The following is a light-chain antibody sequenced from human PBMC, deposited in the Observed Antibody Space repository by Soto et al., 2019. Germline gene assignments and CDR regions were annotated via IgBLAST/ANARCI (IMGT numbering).Light chain of an antibody. CDR2: GAS. Sequence: ETVLTQSPGTLSLSPGERATLSCRASQSVSANYLAWYQQKPGQAPRLLISGASTRATGIPDRFSGSGSGTDFTLTISRLEPEDFAVYHCQQYGNSPWTFGQGTKVEIK. CDR1: QSVSANY. J-gene: IGKJ1*01. V-gene: IGKV3-20*01. CDR3: QQYGNSPWT.